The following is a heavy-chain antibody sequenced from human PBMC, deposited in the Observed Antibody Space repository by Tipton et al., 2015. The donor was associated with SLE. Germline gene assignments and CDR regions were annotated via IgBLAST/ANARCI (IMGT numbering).Heavy chain of an antibody. CDR3: ATFGEGGGSYFFDY. Sequence: TLSLTCTVSGGSISSYYWSWIRQPPGKGLEWIGEINHSGSTNYNPSLKSRVTISVDTSKNQFSLKLSSVTAADTAVYYCATFGEGGGSYFFDYWGQGTLVTVSS. J-gene: IGHJ4*02. V-gene: IGHV4-34*01. D-gene: IGHD1-26*01. CDR2: INHSGST. CDR1: GGSISSYY.